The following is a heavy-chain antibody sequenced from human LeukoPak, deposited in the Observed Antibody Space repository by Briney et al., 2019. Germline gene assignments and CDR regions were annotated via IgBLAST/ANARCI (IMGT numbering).Heavy chain of an antibody. D-gene: IGHD2-15*01. Sequence: HPSETLSLTCTVSGGSISSYYWSWIRQPPGKGLEWIGYIYYSGSTNYNPSLKSRVTISLDTSKNQFSLNLFSVTAADTAVYYCARGILGYCSGGSCYSGQDYYYYMDVWGKGTTVTISS. J-gene: IGHJ6*03. V-gene: IGHV4-59*12. CDR2: IYYSGST. CDR3: ARGILGYCSGGSCYSGQDYYYYMDV. CDR1: GGSISSYY.